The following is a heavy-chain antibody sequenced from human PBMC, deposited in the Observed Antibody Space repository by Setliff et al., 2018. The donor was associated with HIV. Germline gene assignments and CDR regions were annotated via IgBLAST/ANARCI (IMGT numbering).Heavy chain of an antibody. CDR3: ARDIWAYGLMGS. J-gene: IGHJ5*02. V-gene: IGHV4-34*01. D-gene: IGHD4-17*01. CDR1: GGSFSGYF. CDR2: INHSGST. Sequence: SETLSLTCAVYGGSFSGYFWTWIRQPPGKGLEWIGEINHSGSTNYNPSLKSRVTLSLDNSKNQFSLKLTSVTAADTAVYYCARDIWAYGLMGSWGQGTLVTVSS.